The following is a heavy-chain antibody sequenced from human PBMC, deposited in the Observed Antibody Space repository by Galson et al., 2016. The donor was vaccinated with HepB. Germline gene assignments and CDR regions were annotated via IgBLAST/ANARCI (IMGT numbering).Heavy chain of an antibody. D-gene: IGHD3-9*01. CDR2: LSDGGERT. CDR3: AKDSYRLVIMSLVDV. Sequence: SLRLSCAASGFTFSSYVMTWVRQAPGKGLEWVAALSDGGERTDYADSVKGRFIISRDNSKNTLYLQMNSLRAEDTAVYYCAKDSYRLVIMSLVDVWGQGTTVTVSS. V-gene: IGHV3-23*01. CDR1: GFTFSSYV. J-gene: IGHJ6*02.